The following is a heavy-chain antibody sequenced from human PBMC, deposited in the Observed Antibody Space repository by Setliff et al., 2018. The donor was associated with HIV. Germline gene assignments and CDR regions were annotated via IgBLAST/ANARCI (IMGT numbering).Heavy chain of an antibody. CDR2: TRNKVNSYTT. J-gene: IGHJ6*03. V-gene: IGHV3-72*01. D-gene: IGHD3-10*01. Sequence: PGGSLRLSCAASGFTFSSYSMNWVRQAPGKGLEWVGRTRNKVNSYTTEYAASVKGRFTISRDDSKNSLYLQMNSLKTEDTALYYCARGRLLWSGSYYYYYMDVWGKGITVTVSS. CDR3: ARGRLLWSGSYYYYYMDV. CDR1: GFTFSSYS.